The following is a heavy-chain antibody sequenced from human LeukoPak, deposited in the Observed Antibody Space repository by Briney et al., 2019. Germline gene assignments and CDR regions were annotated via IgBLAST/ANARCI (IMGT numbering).Heavy chain of an antibody. Sequence: PGRSLRLSCAASGFTFSSYGMHWVRQAPGKGLEWVAVISYDGSNKYYADSVKGRFTISRDNSKNTLYLQMNSLRAEDTAVYYCARDAGDRGGFDYWGQGTLVTVSS. J-gene: IGHJ4*02. CDR1: GFTFSSYG. D-gene: IGHD7-27*01. V-gene: IGHV3-30*03. CDR3: ARDAGDRGGFDY. CDR2: ISYDGSNK.